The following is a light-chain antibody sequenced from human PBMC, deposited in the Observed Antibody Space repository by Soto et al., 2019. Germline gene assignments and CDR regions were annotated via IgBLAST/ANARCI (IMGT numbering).Light chain of an antibody. CDR1: QSVRSN. CDR3: QHYNNWPPWT. J-gene: IGKJ1*01. CDR2: GAS. V-gene: IGKV3-15*01. Sequence: EIVMTQSPVTLSVSPGERATLSCRASQSVRSNLAWYQQKPGQAPRLLIYGASTRATGVPARFSGSGSGTEFTLTISSLQSEDFAVYYCQHYNNWPPWTLGQGTQVEIK.